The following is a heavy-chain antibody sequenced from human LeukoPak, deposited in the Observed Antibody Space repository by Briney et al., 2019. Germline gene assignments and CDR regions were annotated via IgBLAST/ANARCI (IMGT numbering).Heavy chain of an antibody. Sequence: GGSLRLSCAASGFSFSSYWMSWVRQAPGKGLEWVANIKKDGSEKYYVDSVKGRFTISRDNAENSLFLQMNSLRAEDTAVYYCARDRGVATGDKGIHFDYWGQGTLVTVS. CDR2: IKKDGSEK. CDR1: GFSFSSYW. D-gene: IGHD6-13*01. V-gene: IGHV3-7*01. CDR3: ARDRGVATGDKGIHFDY. J-gene: IGHJ4*02.